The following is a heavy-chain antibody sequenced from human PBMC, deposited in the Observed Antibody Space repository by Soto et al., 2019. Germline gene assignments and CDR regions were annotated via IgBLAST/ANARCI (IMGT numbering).Heavy chain of an antibody. CDR1: GFTFDHYA. CDR3: AKDSDLDV. J-gene: IGHJ6*02. V-gene: IGHV3-9*01. Sequence: EVQLVESGGGLVQPGRSLRLSCAASGFTFDHYAVHWVRQAPGKGLEWVSSISWNSGTVAYADSVKGRVTISRDNAKNSLYLQMNSLRAEDTALYYCAKDSDLDVWGQGTTVTVSS. CDR2: ISWNSGTV.